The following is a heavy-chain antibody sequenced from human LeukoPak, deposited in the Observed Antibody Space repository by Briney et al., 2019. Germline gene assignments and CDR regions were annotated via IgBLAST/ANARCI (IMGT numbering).Heavy chain of an antibody. CDR3: ARDSSSGWYYFDY. J-gene: IGHJ4*02. V-gene: IGHV1-2*06. D-gene: IGHD6-19*01. Sequence: GASVKLSCKASGYTFTGYYMHWVRQAPGQGLEWMGRINPNSGGTNYAQKFQGRVTMTRDTSISTAYMELSSLRSDDTAMYYCARDSSSGWYYFDYWGQGTLVTVSS. CDR1: GYTFTGYY. CDR2: INPNSGGT.